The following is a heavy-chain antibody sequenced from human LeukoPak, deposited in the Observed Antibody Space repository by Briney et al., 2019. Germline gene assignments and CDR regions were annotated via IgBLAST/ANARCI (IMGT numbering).Heavy chain of an antibody. CDR3: ARVVKNRDYDAWGYMDV. D-gene: IGHD3-3*01. Sequence: PSETLSLTCAVYGGSFSGYYWSWIRQPPGKGLEWIGGINHSGSTNYNPSLKSRVTISVDTSKNQFSLKLSSVTAADTAVYYCARVVKNRDYDAWGYMDVWGKGTTVTVSS. CDR1: GGSFSGYY. J-gene: IGHJ6*03. CDR2: INHSGST. V-gene: IGHV4-34*01.